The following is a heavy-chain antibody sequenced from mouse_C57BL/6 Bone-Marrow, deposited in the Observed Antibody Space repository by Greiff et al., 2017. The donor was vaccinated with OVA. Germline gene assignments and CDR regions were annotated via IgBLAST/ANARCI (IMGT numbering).Heavy chain of an antibody. V-gene: IGHV1-59*01. CDR1: GYTFTSYW. CDR2: IDPSDSST. Sequence: QVQLQQPGAELVRPGPSVKLSCKASGYTFTSYWVHWVKQRPGQGLEWIGVIDPSDSSTNYNQKFKGKATLTVDTSSSTAYMLLSSLTYADSAVYYCARIYLYFDDWGTGTTVTVSS. D-gene: IGHD5-5*01. CDR3: ARIYLYFDD. J-gene: IGHJ1*03.